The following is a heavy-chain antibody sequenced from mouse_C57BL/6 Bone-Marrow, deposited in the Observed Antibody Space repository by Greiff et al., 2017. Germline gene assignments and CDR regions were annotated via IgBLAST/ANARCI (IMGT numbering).Heavy chain of an antibody. Sequence: QVQLKESGAELVRPGASVTLSCKASGYTFTDYEMHWVKQTPVHGLEWIGAIDPETGGTAYNQKFKGKAILTAAKSSSTAYMELRSLTSEDSAVYYCTNYYWGQGTTLTVSS. CDR2: IDPETGGT. CDR1: GYTFTDYE. V-gene: IGHV1-15*01. J-gene: IGHJ2*01. CDR3: TNYY.